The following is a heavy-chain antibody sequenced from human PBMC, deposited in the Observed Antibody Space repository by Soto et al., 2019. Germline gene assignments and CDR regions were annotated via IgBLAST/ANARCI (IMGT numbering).Heavy chain of an antibody. CDR2: IKQDEREN. Sequence: EVKLVESGGGLVQPGGSLRLSCAASGFAFSSYYMSWVRQAPGKGLEWVANIKQDERENYYLDSVKGRFTISRDDAKNSLFLQMTSLRVDDTAVDYCAREKRANGYFDDWGQGTLVTVSS. CDR1: GFAFSSYY. J-gene: IGHJ4*02. D-gene: IGHD4-17*01. V-gene: IGHV3-7*01. CDR3: AREKRANGYFDD.